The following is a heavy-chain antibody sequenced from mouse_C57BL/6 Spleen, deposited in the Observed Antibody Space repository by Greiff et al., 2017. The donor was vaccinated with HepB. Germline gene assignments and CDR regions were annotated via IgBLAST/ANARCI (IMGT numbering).Heavy chain of an antibody. CDR2: INPNNGGT. J-gene: IGHJ3*01. Sequence: EVQLQQSGPELVKPGASVKIPCKASGYTFTDYNMDWVKQSHGKSLEWIGDINPNNGGTTYNQKFKGKATLTVDKSSSTAYMELRSLTSEDTAVYYCAREDPWFAYWGQVTLVTVSA. CDR3: AREDPWFAY. V-gene: IGHV1-18*01. CDR1: GYTFTDYN.